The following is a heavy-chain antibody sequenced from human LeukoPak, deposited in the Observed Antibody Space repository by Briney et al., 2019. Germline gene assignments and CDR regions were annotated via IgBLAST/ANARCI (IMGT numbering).Heavy chain of an antibody. CDR2: MNPNSGNT. CDR3: ATKRGGSYSNYYYMDV. J-gene: IGHJ6*03. V-gene: IGHV1-8*01. D-gene: IGHD1-26*01. CDR1: GYTFTSYD. Sequence: ASEKVSCKASGYTFTSYDINWVRQATGQGLEWLGWMNPNSGNTGYIQKFQGRVTITRNTSISTAYMELSSLRSEDTAVYYCATKRGGSYSNYYYMDVWGKGTTVTVSS.